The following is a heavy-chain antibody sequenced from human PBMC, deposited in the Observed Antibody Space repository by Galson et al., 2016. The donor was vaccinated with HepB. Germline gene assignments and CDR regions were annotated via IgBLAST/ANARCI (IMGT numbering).Heavy chain of an antibody. J-gene: IGHJ4*02. CDR3: AHPFPTYYDGPDNSYYFDY. CDR1: GFSLVTNGVG. V-gene: IGHV2-5*01. CDR2: IYWNDDK. D-gene: IGHD3-10*01. Sequence: PALVKPTQTLTLTCTFSGFSLVTNGVGVGWIRQPPGKALEWLALIYWNDDKRYRPSLRSRLTITKDTSKNLVVLTMTNVDPVDTGTYYCAHPFPTYYDGPDNSYYFDYWGQGTLVTVSS.